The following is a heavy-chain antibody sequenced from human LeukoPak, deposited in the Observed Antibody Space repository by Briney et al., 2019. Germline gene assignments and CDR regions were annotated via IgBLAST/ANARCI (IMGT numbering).Heavy chain of an antibody. V-gene: IGHV1-69*13. CDR3: ARVLKPPTILYYYYGMDV. CDR1: GGTFSSYA. CDR2: IIPIFGTA. Sequence: AASVKVSCKASGGTFSSYAISWVRQAPGQGLEWMGGIIPIFGTANYAQKFQGRVTITADESTSTAYMELSSLRSEDTAVYYCARVLKPPTILYYYYGMDVWGQGTTVTVSS. D-gene: IGHD3-9*01. J-gene: IGHJ6*02.